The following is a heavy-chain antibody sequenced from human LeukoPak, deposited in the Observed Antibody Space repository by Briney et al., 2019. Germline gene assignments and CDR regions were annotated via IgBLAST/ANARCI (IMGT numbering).Heavy chain of an antibody. CDR2: IKSETNDETT. CDR1: GFTFNNAW. Sequence: GGSLRLSCAASGFTFNNAWMSWVRQAPGKGLEWVGRIKSETNDETTDYAAPVKGRFTISRDDSKNTLHLQMNSLKTEDTAVYYCTAGTGYSDHDYWGQGTLVTVSS. V-gene: IGHV3-15*01. CDR3: TAGTGYSDHDY. D-gene: IGHD5-12*01. J-gene: IGHJ4*02.